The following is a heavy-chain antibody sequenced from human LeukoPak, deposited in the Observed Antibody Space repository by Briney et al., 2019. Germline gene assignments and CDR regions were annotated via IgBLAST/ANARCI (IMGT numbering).Heavy chain of an antibody. CDR2: ISVYTGYT. V-gene: IGHV1-18*01. CDR1: GYTFSNYG. J-gene: IGHJ4*02. D-gene: IGHD3-22*01. CDR3: ARVHFYDSSGYSLINP. Sequence: GASVKVSCKASGYTFSNYGVTWVRQAPGQGLEWMGWISVYTGYTNYAQNFQGRVTMTTDTSTNTAYMELRSLTSDDTAVYYCARVHFYDSSGYSLINPWGQGTLVTVSS.